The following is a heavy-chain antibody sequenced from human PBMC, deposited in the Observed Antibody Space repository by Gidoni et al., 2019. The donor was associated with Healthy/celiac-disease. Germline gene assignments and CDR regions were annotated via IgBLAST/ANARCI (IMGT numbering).Heavy chain of an antibody. Sequence: LQLHESGPGLVKPSATPSPPSPVSGGSISSSSYYRGWIRQPPGKGLEWIGSIYYSGSTYYNPSLKSRVTISVDTSKNQFSLKLSSVTAADTAVYYCARLSVSVSWGQGTLVTVSS. D-gene: IGHD3-10*01. V-gene: IGHV4-39*01. CDR2: IYYSGST. CDR1: GGSISSSSYY. CDR3: ARLSVSVS. J-gene: IGHJ4*02.